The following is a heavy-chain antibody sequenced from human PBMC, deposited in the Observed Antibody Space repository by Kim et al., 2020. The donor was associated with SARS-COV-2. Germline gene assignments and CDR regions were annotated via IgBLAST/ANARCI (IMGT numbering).Heavy chain of an antibody. CDR2: T. J-gene: IGHJ4*02. V-gene: IGHV5-51*01. D-gene: IGHD2-15*01. CDR3: ARPVVGAYFDY. Sequence: TGYSPSFQGQATIPADKSINTAYLLWSRLKASDTAMYYCARPVVGAYFDYWGQGTLVTVSS.